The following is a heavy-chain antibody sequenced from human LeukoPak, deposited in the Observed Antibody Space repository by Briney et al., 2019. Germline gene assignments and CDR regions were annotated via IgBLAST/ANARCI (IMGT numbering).Heavy chain of an antibody. J-gene: IGHJ4*02. D-gene: IGHD5-24*01. CDR2: IYYSGST. V-gene: IGHV4-39*07. Sequence: PSETLSLTCTVSGGSITSSNSYWGWIRQPPGKGLEWIGSIYYSGSTFYNPSLQSRVTISVDTSKNQFSLSLNSVTAADTAVYYCARAADGRIFDYWGQGTLVTVSS. CDR1: GGSITSSNSY. CDR3: ARAADGRIFDY.